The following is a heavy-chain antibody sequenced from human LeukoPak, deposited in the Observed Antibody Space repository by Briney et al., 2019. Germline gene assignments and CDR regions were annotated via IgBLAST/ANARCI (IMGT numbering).Heavy chain of an antibody. CDR3: ARGRFIRGVINPNDAFDI. V-gene: IGHV3-13*01. CDR1: GFTFSSYD. D-gene: IGHD3-10*01. CDR2: IGTAGDT. J-gene: IGHJ3*02. Sequence: GGSLRLSCAASGFTFSSYDMHWVRHATGKGLEWVSAIGTAGDTYYPGSVKGRFTISRENAKNSLYLQMNSLRAGDTAVYYCARGRFIRGVINPNDAFDIWGQGTMVTVSS.